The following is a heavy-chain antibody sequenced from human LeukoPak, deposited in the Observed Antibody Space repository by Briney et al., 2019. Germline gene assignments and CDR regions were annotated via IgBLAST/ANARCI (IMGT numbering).Heavy chain of an antibody. J-gene: IGHJ4*02. Sequence: GESLKISCKGSEYSFTSYWIGWVRQMPGKGLEWMGIIYPGDSDTRYSPSFQGQVTISADKSISTAYLQWSSLKASDTAMYYCARNLYDILTGYYSYYFDYWGQGTLVTVSS. V-gene: IGHV5-51*01. D-gene: IGHD3-9*01. CDR3: ARNLYDILTGYYSYYFDY. CDR2: IYPGDSDT. CDR1: EYSFTSYW.